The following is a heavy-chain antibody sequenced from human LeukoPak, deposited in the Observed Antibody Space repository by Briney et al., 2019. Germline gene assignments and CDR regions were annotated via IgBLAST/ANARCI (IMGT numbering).Heavy chain of an antibody. Sequence: ASVKVSCKASGYTFIDYYIHWVRQAPGQGLEWRGWINPNSGGTKYAQKFQGRVTMTRDTSITTAYMDLSSLGSDDTAVFYCVRKSATRRTSEFDYWGQGTPVTVSS. V-gene: IGHV1-2*02. J-gene: IGHJ4*02. D-gene: IGHD2-15*01. CDR3: VRKSATRRTSEFDY. CDR1: GYTFIDYY. CDR2: INPNSGGT.